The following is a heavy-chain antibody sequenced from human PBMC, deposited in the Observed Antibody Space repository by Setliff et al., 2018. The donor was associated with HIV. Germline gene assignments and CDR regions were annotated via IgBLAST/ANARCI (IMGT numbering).Heavy chain of an antibody. Sequence: GGSLRLSCAVAGFSFSNYAMTWVRQAPGKGLEWVAMIWADEITKFYADSVKGRFTISRDNSKNTMYLQMNTLRVEDTAVYYCARDPPGSGFHLDYWGQGTPVTVSS. CDR1: GFSFSNYA. J-gene: IGHJ4*02. CDR3: ARDPPGSGFHLDY. V-gene: IGHV3-33*08. CDR2: IWADEITK. D-gene: IGHD5-12*01.